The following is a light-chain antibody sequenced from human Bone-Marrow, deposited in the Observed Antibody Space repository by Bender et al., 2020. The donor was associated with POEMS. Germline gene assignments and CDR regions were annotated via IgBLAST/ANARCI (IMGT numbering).Light chain of an antibody. V-gene: IGLV2-14*01. CDR2: DVT. CDR1: SGDVGGYDF. Sequence: QSALTQPASVSGSPGQSITISCTGTSGDVGGYDFVSWYQQHPGTAPKLIIYDVTNRPSGVSDRFSGSKSGITASLTISGLQADDEADYYCCSYGGSPNLGRVFGGGTKLTVL. J-gene: IGLJ3*02. CDR3: CSYGGSPNLGRV.